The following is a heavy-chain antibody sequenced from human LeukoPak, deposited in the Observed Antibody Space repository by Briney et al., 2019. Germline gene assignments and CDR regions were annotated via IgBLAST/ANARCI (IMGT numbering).Heavy chain of an antibody. J-gene: IGHJ4*02. Sequence: SETLSLTCTVSGGSISSYYWSWIRQPPGKGLEWIAYIYYSGSTNYNPSLKSRVTISVDTSKNQFSLKLSSVTAADTAVYYCASAYYYDSSGYLDYWGQGTLVTVSS. V-gene: IGHV4-59*08. CDR2: IYYSGST. D-gene: IGHD3-22*01. CDR1: GGSISSYY. CDR3: ASAYYYDSSGYLDY.